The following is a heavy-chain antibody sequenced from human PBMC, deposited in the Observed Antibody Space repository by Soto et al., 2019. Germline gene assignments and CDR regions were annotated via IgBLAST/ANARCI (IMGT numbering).Heavy chain of an antibody. J-gene: IGHJ5*02. CDR2: INPNGGST. D-gene: IGHD3-16*01. V-gene: IGHV1-46*01. CDR3: ARGTEFFMFGGATCPAP. CDR1: GYTFTSYY. Sequence: ASVKVSCKASGYTFTSYYLNWVRQAPGQGLEWMGIINPNGGSTRYAQKFQGRVTMTRDTSTSTVYMELSSLRSEDTAVYYCARGTEFFMFGGATCPAPWGQGPLVPVSS.